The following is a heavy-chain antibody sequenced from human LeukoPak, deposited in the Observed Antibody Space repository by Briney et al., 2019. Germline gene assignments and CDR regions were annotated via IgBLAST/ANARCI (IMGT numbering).Heavy chain of an antibody. Sequence: ASVKVSCKASGYTFTSYDINWVRQATGQGLEWMGWMNPNSGNTGYAQKFQGRVTMTRNTSISTAYMELSSLRSEDTAVYYCAKDHDSSGWPTFDYWGQGTLVAVSS. CDR1: GYTFTSYD. J-gene: IGHJ4*02. D-gene: IGHD6-19*01. CDR2: MNPNSGNT. V-gene: IGHV1-8*01. CDR3: AKDHDSSGWPTFDY.